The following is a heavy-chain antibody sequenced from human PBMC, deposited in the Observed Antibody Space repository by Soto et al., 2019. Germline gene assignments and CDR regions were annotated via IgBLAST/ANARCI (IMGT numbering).Heavy chain of an antibody. CDR3: ATHCNGGDCYLGFDY. J-gene: IGHJ4*02. CDR2: IEQDGSEK. CDR1: GITFSYYW. V-gene: IGHV3-7*01. Sequence: EVQLVESGGGLVQPGGSLRLSCAASGITFSYYWMSWVRQAPGKGLEWVANIEQDGSEKYYVDSVKGRFTISRDNAKTSLYLQMSSLRAEDTAVYYCATHCNGGDCYLGFDYWGQGTLVTVSS. D-gene: IGHD2-15*01.